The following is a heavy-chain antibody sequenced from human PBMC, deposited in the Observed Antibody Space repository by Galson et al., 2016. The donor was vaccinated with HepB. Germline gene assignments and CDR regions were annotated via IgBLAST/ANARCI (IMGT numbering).Heavy chain of an antibody. Sequence: SLRLSCAVSGLKFSTSWMIWVHHAPGTGLEWVATINPDGNEKAYVDSVKGRFTMSRDNAKDSLHLQMNSLRAEDTGVYYCVTSQGYWGQGTLVTVSS. CDR1: GLKFSTSW. CDR3: VTSQGY. CDR2: INPDGNEK. J-gene: IGHJ4*02. V-gene: IGHV3-7*03.